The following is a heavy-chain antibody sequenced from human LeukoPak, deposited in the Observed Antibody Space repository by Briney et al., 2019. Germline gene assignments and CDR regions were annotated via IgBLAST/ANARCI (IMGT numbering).Heavy chain of an antibody. D-gene: IGHD6-19*01. CDR1: GFTISSYT. Sequence: GGSPRLSCAASGFTISSYTMNWVRQAPEKGLEWVSSITSSSTYIYYADSVKGRFTISRDNAKNSLYLQMNSLRAEDTAVYYCAKGVAAVDYWGQGTLVTVSS. CDR3: AKGVAAVDY. CDR2: ITSSSTYI. V-gene: IGHV3-21*01. J-gene: IGHJ4*02.